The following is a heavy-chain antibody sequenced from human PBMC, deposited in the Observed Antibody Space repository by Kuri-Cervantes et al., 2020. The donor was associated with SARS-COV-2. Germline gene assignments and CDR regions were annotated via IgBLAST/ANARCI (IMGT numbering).Heavy chain of an antibody. CDR2: ISAYNGNT. CDR1: GYTFTSYG. Sequence: ASVKVSCKAPGYTFTSYGISWVRQAPGQGLEWMGWISAYNGNTNYAQKLQGRVTMTTDTSTSTAYMELRSLRSEDTAVYYCARDGGIAAADYYYYYGMDVWGQGATVTVSS. V-gene: IGHV1-18*04. CDR3: ARDGGIAAADYYYYYGMDV. J-gene: IGHJ6*02. D-gene: IGHD6-13*01.